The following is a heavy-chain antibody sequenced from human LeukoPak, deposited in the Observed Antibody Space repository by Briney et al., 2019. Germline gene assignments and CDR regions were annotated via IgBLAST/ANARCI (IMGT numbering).Heavy chain of an antibody. CDR2: IYYSGST. D-gene: IGHD3/OR15-3a*01. V-gene: IGHV4-61*01. Sequence: KASETLSLTCTVSGGSVSSGSYYWSWIRQPPGKGLEWIGYIYYSGSTNYNPSLKSRVTISVDTSKNQFSLKLSSVTAADTAVYYCARGGGEVGTGDFDYWGQGTLVTVSS. CDR3: ARGGGEVGTGDFDY. CDR1: GGSVSSGSYY. J-gene: IGHJ4*02.